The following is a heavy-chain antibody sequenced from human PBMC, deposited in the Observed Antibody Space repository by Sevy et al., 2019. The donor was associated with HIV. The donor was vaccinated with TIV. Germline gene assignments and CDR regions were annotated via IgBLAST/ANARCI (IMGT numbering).Heavy chain of an antibody. CDR2: ISYDGSNK. V-gene: IGHV3-30*18. Sequence: GGSLRLSCAASGFTFSSYGVHWVRQAPGKGLEWVAVISYDGSNKYYADSVKGRFTISRDNSKNTLYLQMNSLRAEDTAVYYCAKDRLGGNSCIDYWGQGTLVTVSS. CDR1: GFTFSSYG. D-gene: IGHD2-21*02. CDR3: AKDRLGGNSCIDY. J-gene: IGHJ4*02.